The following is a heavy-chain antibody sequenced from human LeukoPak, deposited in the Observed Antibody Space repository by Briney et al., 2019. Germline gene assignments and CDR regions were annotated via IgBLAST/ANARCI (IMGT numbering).Heavy chain of an antibody. J-gene: IGHJ4*02. D-gene: IGHD1-26*01. Sequence: GGSLRLSCAASEFTFSSYAMSWVRQAPGKGLEWVSAISGSGGSTYYADSVKGRFTVSRDNSKNTLSLQMNSLRVEDTAIYYCAKDRARGGATDFDYWGQGTLVTVSS. CDR2: ISGSGGST. CDR3: AKDRARGGATDFDY. V-gene: IGHV3-23*01. CDR1: EFTFSSYA.